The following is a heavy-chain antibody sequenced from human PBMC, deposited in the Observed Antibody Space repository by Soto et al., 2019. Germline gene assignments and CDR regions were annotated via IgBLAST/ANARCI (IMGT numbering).Heavy chain of an antibody. D-gene: IGHD1-1*01. CDR3: AAATTWNVQLPY. CDR1: GFTISTHG. V-gene: IGHV3-33*03. CDR2: IWYDGSNK. Sequence: QAQLVESGGGVVQPGTSLRLSCAASGFTISTHGMHWVRQAPGKGLEWLANIWYDGSNKFYAESVKGRFSISKDNSKNTLYLQMSSLRAEDKAVYYCAAATTWNVQLPYLGQGTPVTVSS. J-gene: IGHJ4*02.